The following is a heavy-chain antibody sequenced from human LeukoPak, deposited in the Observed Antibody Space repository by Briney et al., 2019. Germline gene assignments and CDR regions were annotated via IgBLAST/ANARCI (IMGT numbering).Heavy chain of an antibody. CDR3: ARDRESYYGY. J-gene: IGHJ4*02. Sequence: ASVKVSCKASGYTFTSYGISWVRQAPGQGLEWMGIINPSGGSTSYAQKFQGRVTMTRDTSTSTVYMELSSLRSEDTAVYYCARDRESYYGYWGQGTLVTVSS. CDR1: GYTFTSYG. D-gene: IGHD1-26*01. CDR2: INPSGGST. V-gene: IGHV1-46*01.